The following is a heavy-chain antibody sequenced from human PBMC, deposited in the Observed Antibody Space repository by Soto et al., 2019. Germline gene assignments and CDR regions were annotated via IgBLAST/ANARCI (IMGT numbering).Heavy chain of an antibody. CDR1: GYSFTSYW. CDR2: IYPGDSDT. CDR3: ARQLILTDYYYYGMDV. V-gene: IGHV5-51*01. J-gene: IGHJ6*02. Sequence: VESLKISCKGSGYSFTSYWIGWVRQMPGKGLEWMGIIYPGDSDTRYSPSFQGQVTISADKSISTAYLQWSSLKASDTAMYYCARQLILTDYYYYGMDVWGQGTTVTVSS.